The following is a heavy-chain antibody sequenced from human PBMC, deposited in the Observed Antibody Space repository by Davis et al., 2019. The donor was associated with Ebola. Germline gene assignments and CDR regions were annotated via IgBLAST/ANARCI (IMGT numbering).Heavy chain of an antibody. V-gene: IGHV6-1*01. Sequence: PSETLSLTCAISGDSLSTNIPAWNWIRQSPSRGLEWLGRTYYTSKWHNDYGESVKSRITINPDTSKNQLSLQLNSVTPEDTAVYYCVRGWGRSGLDVWGQGTTVTVSS. CDR2: TYYTSKWHN. D-gene: IGHD3-16*01. CDR1: GDSLSTNIPA. J-gene: IGHJ6*02. CDR3: VRGWGRSGLDV.